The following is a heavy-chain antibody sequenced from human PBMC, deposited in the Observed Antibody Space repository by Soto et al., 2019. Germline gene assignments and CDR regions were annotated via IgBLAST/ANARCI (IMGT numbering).Heavy chain of an antibody. CDR3: ANDTYYYASWSNSP. CDR2: ISSSSSNI. CDR1: GFTFSSYG. V-gene: IGHV3-21*01. J-gene: IGHJ5*02. D-gene: IGHD3-10*01. Sequence: EVQLVESGGGLVKPGGSLRLSCAASGFTFSSYGMHWVRQAPGKGLEWVSSISSSSSNIYYADSVKGRFTISRDNAKNSLFLQMNRLTDEVTALYYWANDTYYYASWSNSPWGQGTLVTVSS.